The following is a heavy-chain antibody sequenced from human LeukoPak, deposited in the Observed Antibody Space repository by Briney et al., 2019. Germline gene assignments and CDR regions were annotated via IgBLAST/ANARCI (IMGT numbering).Heavy chain of an antibody. CDR2: INHSGST. CDR3: ARARALYSSSWLFDY. J-gene: IGHJ4*02. CDR1: GGSFSGYY. Sequence: SETLSLTCAVYGGSFSGYYWSWIRQPPGKGLERIGEINHSGSTNYNPSLKSRVTISVDTSKNQFSLKLSSVTAADTAVYYCARARALYSSSWLFDYWGQGTLVTVSS. V-gene: IGHV4-34*01. D-gene: IGHD6-13*01.